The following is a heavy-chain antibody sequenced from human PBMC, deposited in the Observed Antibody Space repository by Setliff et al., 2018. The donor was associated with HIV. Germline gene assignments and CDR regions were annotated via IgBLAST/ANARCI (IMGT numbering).Heavy chain of an antibody. D-gene: IGHD3-22*01. V-gene: IGHV4-59*08. CDR3: ARQVPIPGVAVTPIDF. CDR1: GGSIRGYY. Sequence: LSLTCTVSGGSIRGYYWSWLRQPPGKGLEWIGHVFYTGSTTYSPSLKSRLTISVDTSQHQFSLKLTSVTAADTAVYYCARQVPIPGVAVTPIDFWGQVILVTVSS. CDR2: VFYTGST. J-gene: IGHJ4*02.